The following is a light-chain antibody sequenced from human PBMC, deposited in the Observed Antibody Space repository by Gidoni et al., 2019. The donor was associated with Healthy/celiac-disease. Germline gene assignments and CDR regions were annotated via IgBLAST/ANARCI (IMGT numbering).Light chain of an antibody. V-gene: IGKV3-11*01. J-gene: IGKJ4*01. CDR1: QSVSSY. Sequence: ESVVPQSPATLSFTPAERATLSCTASQSVSSYLTWYQQKPGQAPRLLIYYAANRATGSPAGFRGRRSGTVFTLTISSLEPEDFAVYYCQQWFTFGGGTKVEIK. CDR3: QQWFT. CDR2: YAA.